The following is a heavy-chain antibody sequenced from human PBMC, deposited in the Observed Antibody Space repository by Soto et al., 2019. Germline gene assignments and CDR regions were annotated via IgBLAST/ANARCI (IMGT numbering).Heavy chain of an antibody. V-gene: IGHV2-5*01. D-gene: IGHD6-6*01. Sequence: QGTLKESGPTLVKPKQTLTLTCSFSGFSLSTSGVGVGWIRQSPGKALEWLALIYWSGDEHYRPSLKSRLSIIKDTSKNLVVLIMTDMDPVDTATYYCARGLATLPVFAFDIWGQGTMVTVSS. CDR1: GFSLSTSGVG. CDR2: IYWSGDE. J-gene: IGHJ3*02. CDR3: ARGLATLPVFAFDI.